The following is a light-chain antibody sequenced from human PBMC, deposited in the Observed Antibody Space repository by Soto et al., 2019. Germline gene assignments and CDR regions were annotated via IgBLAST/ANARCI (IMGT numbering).Light chain of an antibody. J-gene: IGKJ5*01. V-gene: IGKV3-15*01. CDR2: GSS. Sequence: IVLTQCPATLPVSPGERDTLSSRPSCRASSKIAWYQQKPGQAPRLLSDGSSTRATGIRARFIGSGSGTEFTLTISSLHSEDCAVYYCQQYNNWPPSTVGQGPRREIK. CDR1: CRASSK. CDR3: QQYNNWPPST.